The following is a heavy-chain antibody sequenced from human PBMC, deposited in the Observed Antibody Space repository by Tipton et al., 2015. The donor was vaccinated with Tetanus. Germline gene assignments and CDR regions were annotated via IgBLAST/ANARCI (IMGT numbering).Heavy chain of an antibody. Sequence: TLSLTCSVSGDSISSGGHYWDWIRQHPGKGLEWIGNIHYSGSTFYNPSLKSRVTISVDTSKDQFSLKLNSVTAADTAVYYCAREGAPRAFDIWGQGTMVTVSS. V-gene: IGHV4-31*03. CDR1: GDSISSGGHY. CDR2: IHYSGST. J-gene: IGHJ3*02. CDR3: AREGAPRAFDI.